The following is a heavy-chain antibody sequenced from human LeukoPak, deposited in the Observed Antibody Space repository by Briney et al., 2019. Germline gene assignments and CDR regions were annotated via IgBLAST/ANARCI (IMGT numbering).Heavy chain of an antibody. CDR2: IYHRGST. V-gene: IGHV4-38-2*02. CDR3: ARGAEYYAIWRGYAGYSDY. D-gene: IGHD3-3*01. CDR1: GYSISSGYY. Sequence: SETLSLTCTVSGYSISSGYYWGWIRQPPGKGLEWVGSIYHRGSTFYNPSLRSRVTISLDRSKKKFSLKLTSVTAADTAVYFCARGAEYYAIWRGYAGYSDYWGQGISVTVSS. J-gene: IGHJ4*02.